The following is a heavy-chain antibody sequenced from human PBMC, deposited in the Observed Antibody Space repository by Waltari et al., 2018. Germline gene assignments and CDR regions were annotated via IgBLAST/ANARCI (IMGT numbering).Heavy chain of an antibody. CDR3: ARGGYSGAIHYYYYMDV. Sequence: QVQLQQWGAGLLKPSETLSLTCAVYGGSFSGYYWSWIRQPPGKGLEWIGEINHSGSTHYNPSLKSRVTISVDTSKNQFSLKLSSVTAADTAVYYCARGGYSGAIHYYYYMDVWGKGTTVTVSS. J-gene: IGHJ6*03. CDR1: GGSFSGYY. V-gene: IGHV4-34*01. CDR2: INHSGST. D-gene: IGHD6-13*01.